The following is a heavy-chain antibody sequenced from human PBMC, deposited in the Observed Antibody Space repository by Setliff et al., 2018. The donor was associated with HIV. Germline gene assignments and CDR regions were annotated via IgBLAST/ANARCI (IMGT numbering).Heavy chain of an antibody. Sequence: GGSLRLSCAASGFTFSSYSMNWVRQAPGKGLEWVSSISSSSTYIYYADSVKGRFTISRDNAKNSLYLQMNSLRAEDTAVYYCAGVWEGWFHYYYYYYMDVWGKGTTVTVSS. CDR3: AGVWEGWFHYYYYYYMDV. CDR2: ISSSSTYI. CDR1: GFTFSSYS. J-gene: IGHJ6*03. D-gene: IGHD6-19*01. V-gene: IGHV3-21*01.